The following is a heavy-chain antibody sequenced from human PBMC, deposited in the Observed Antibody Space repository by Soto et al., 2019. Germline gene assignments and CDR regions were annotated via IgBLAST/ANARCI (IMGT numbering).Heavy chain of an antibody. D-gene: IGHD1-26*01. CDR3: AYSIVGATHLDY. V-gene: IGHV1-69*02. J-gene: IGHJ4*02. Sequence: SVNVSCKASGGTFSSYTISWVRQAPGQGLEWMGRIIPILGIANYAQKFQGRVTITADKSTSTAYMELSSLRSEDTAVYYCAYSIVGATHLDYWGQGTLVTVSS. CDR2: IIPILGIA. CDR1: GGTFSSYT.